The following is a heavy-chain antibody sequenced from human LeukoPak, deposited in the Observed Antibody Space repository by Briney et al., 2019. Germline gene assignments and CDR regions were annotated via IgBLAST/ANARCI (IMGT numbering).Heavy chain of an antibody. D-gene: IGHD4-17*01. CDR1: GFTFSNYA. CDR2: ISNSGGRT. V-gene: IGHV3-23*01. CDR3: AKAPYGDEPSFDY. J-gene: IGHJ4*02. Sequence: GGSLRLSCAASGFTFSNYAMSWVRQAPGKGLDWVSSISNSGGRTYYADSVKGRFIISRDNSKNTLYLQMNSLRPEDTAVYYCAKAPYGDEPSFDYWGQGTLVTVSS.